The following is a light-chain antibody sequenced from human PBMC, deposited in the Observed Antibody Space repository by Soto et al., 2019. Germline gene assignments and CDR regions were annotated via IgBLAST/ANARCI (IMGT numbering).Light chain of an antibody. CDR2: WAS. V-gene: IGKV4-1*01. CDR3: QQYYSTLSYT. J-gene: IGKJ2*01. CDR1: QSVLYSSNNKNY. Sequence: DIVMTQSLDSLAVSLGERATINCKSSQSVLYSSNNKNYLAWYQQKPGQPPKLLIYWASTRESGVPDRFSGSGSWTDFTLTISSLQSEDVAVYYCQQYYSTLSYTFGQGTKLEIK.